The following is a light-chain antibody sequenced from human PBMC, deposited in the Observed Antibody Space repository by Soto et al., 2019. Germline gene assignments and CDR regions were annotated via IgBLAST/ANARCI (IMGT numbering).Light chain of an antibody. V-gene: IGLV7-46*01. CDR3: LLSYSNSRV. Sequence: QAVVTQEPSLTVSPGGTGTLTCASSTETVTSGHYPYWLQQKPGQAPTTLIYDTSKKHSWTPARFSGSLLGGKAALTLSGAQPEDEADYYCLLSYSNSRVFGGGTKVTVL. CDR2: DTS. CDR1: TETVTSGHY. J-gene: IGLJ3*02.